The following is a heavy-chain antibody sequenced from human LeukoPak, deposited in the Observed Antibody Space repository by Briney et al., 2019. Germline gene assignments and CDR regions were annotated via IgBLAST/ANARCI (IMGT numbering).Heavy chain of an antibody. CDR3: ARDQGYGDYGLDY. J-gene: IGHJ4*02. CDR1: GFTFSSYG. D-gene: IGHD4-17*01. Sequence: GGSLRLSCAASGFTFSSYGMHWVRQAPGKGLEWVAFIRYDGSNKYYADSVKGRFTISRDNSKNTLYLQMNSLRVEDTAVYYCARDQGYGDYGLDYWGQGTLVTVSS. CDR2: IRYDGSNK. V-gene: IGHV3-30*02.